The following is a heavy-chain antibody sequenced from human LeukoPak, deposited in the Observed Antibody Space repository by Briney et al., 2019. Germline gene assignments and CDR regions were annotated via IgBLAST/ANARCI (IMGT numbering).Heavy chain of an antibody. CDR1: GYTFTHYW. J-gene: IGHJ4*02. Sequence: GESLKISCKGSGYTFTHYWIGWVRQMPGKGLEWMGIIYPSDSDTRYSPSFQGQVTISVDKSISTSYLQWSSLKASDTAMYYCARPSYCSGGTCHSGGQDYWGQGTLVTVSS. D-gene: IGHD2-15*01. CDR2: IYPSDSDT. CDR3: ARPSYCSGGTCHSGGQDY. V-gene: IGHV5-51*01.